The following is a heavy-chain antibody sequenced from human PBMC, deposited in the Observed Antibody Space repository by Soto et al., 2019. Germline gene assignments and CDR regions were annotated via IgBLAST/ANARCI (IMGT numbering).Heavy chain of an antibody. D-gene: IGHD5-12*01. V-gene: IGHV3-30*18. J-gene: IGHJ6*02. Sequence: GGSLRLSCAASGFTFSSYGMHWVRQAPGKGLEWVAVISYDGSNKYYADSVKGRFTISRDNSKNTLYLQMNSLRAEDTAVYYCAKGGDGYKIDYYYGMDVWGQGTTVTVS. CDR2: ISYDGSNK. CDR1: GFTFSSYG. CDR3: AKGGDGYKIDYYYGMDV.